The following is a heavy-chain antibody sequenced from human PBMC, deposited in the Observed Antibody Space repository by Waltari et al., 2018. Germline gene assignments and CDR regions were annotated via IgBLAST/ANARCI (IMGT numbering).Heavy chain of an antibody. CDR2: IYYSGST. Sequence: QLQLQESGPGLVQPSETLSPTCTVTGGTISSSSYYWGWIRQPPGKGLEWIGSIYYSGSTYYNPSLKSRVTISVDTSKNQFSLKLSSVTAADTAVYYCASSYSSGWYSTFDYWGQGTLVTVSS. J-gene: IGHJ4*02. D-gene: IGHD6-19*01. CDR3: ASSYSSGWYSTFDY. CDR1: GGTISSSSYY. V-gene: IGHV4-39*01.